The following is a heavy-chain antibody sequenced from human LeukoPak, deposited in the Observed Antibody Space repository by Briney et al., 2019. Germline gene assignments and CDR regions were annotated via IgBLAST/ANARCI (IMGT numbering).Heavy chain of an antibody. J-gene: IGHJ4*02. CDR2: IYPGDSDT. CDR1: GYSFTSYW. D-gene: IGHD3-10*01. V-gene: IGHV5-51*01. Sequence: LGESLKISCKGSGYSFTSYWIGWVRQMPGKGLEWMGIIYPGDSDTRYSPSFQGQVTISADKSISTAYLQWSSLKASDTAMYYCARLVEPAANPLWFGELLQDAGGDYWGQGTLVTVSS. CDR3: ARLVEPAANPLWFGELLQDAGGDY.